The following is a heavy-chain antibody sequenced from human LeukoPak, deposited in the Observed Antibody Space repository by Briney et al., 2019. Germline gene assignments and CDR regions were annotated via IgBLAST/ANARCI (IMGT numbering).Heavy chain of an antibody. V-gene: IGHV1-8*01. J-gene: IGHJ1*01. CDR2: MNPNSGNT. CDR3: ARRVGSGWPVQH. Sequence: GASVNVSCKASVYTFSSYDINWVRQATGQGLEWMGWMNPNSGNTGYAQKFQGRINMNRNTSISTAYMELSSLRSEDTAVYYCARRVGSGWPVQHWGQGTLVTVSS. CDR1: VYTFSSYD. D-gene: IGHD6-19*01.